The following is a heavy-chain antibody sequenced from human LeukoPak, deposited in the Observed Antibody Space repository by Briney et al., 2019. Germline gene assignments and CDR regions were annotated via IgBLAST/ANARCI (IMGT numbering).Heavy chain of an antibody. D-gene: IGHD3-10*01. V-gene: IGHV1-3*04. CDR2: INTDNGNT. CDR1: GYTFTSYA. Sequence: ASVKVSCKASGYTFTSYAMHWVRQAPGQRLEWMGWINTDNGNTKYSQKFQSRVTITRDTSASTAYMELSSLRSEDTAVFYCARAGPAYYGSGSADYYYYGMDVWGQGTTVTVSS. J-gene: IGHJ6*02. CDR3: ARAGPAYYGSGSADYYYYGMDV.